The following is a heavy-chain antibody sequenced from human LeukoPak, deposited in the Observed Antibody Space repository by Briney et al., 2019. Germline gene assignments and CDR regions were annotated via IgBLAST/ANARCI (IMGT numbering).Heavy chain of an antibody. Sequence: IPSETLSLTCTVSGGSINSYYWSWIRQPPGKGLEWIGYIYYSGSTNYNPSLKSRVTISVDTSKNQFSLKLSSVTAADTAVYYCARGSHDCSSTSCYTSGPDYWGQGTLVTVSS. V-gene: IGHV4-59*01. CDR2: IYYSGST. D-gene: IGHD2-2*02. CDR3: ARGSHDCSSTSCYTSGPDY. J-gene: IGHJ4*02. CDR1: GGSINSYY.